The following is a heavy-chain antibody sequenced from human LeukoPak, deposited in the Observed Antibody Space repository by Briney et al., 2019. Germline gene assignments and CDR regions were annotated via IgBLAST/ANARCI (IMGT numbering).Heavy chain of an antibody. V-gene: IGHV3-9*03. J-gene: IGHJ3*02. CDR2: ITWNSAGI. D-gene: IGHD6-25*01. CDR3: AKDRLSGFDAFDI. CDR1: GFTFDDYA. Sequence: GRSLRLSCAASGFTFDDYAMHWVRQAPGKGLEWDSGITWNSAGIDYADSVKGRFTISRDNAKNSLYLQMNSLRAEDMALYYCAKDRLSGFDAFDIWGQGTMVTVSS.